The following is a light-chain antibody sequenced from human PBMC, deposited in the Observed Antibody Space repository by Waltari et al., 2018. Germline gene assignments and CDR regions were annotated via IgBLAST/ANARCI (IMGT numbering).Light chain of an antibody. CDR1: QSLLHGNGKIF. Sequence: DIVMTQSPLSLPVTPGEPASISCRSSQSLLHGNGKIFFDWYLQKPGQSPQLLIYLGSNRASGVPDRFSGSRSGTDFTLKISRVEAEDVGVYYCMQALQTPYTFGQGTKLEIK. CDR2: LGS. CDR3: MQALQTPYT. V-gene: IGKV2-28*01. J-gene: IGKJ2*01.